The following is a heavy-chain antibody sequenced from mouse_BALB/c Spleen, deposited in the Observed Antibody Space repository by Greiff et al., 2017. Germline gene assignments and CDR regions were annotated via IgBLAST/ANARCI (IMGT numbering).Heavy chain of an antibody. V-gene: IGHV1S56*01. Sequence: QVQLQQSGPELVKPGASVRISCKASGYTFTSYYIHWVKQRPGQGLEWIGWIYPGNVNTKYNEKFKGKATLTADKSSSTAYMQLSSLTSEDSAVYFCARSGGGYHWYFDVWGAGTTVTVSS. J-gene: IGHJ1*01. CDR1: GYTFTSYY. CDR2: IYPGNVNT. CDR3: ARSGGGYHWYFDV. D-gene: IGHD2-2*01.